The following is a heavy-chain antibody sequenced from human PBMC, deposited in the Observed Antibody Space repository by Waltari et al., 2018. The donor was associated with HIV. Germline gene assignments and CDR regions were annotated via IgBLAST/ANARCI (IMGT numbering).Heavy chain of an antibody. CDR2: IYYDGSKK. CDR3: ARDYNYAPDY. J-gene: IGHJ4*01. D-gene: IGHD5-18*01. CDR1: GFTFKNFA. Sequence: QVQLVESGGGVVQPGRSLRLSCAASGFTFKNFAMNWVRQAPGKGLEWVGNIYYDGSKKFYGDSVRGRFTISRDNSKQILYLQMNSLRVEDTALYYCARDYNYAPDYWG. V-gene: IGHV3-33*01.